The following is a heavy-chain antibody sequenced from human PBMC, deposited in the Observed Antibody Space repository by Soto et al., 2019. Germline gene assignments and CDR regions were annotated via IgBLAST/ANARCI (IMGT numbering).Heavy chain of an antibody. CDR1: GFTFSSYA. J-gene: IGHJ4*02. CDR2: ISYDGGDK. CDR3: ARDYYKYYDSSGYYRSPAY. V-gene: IGHV3-30-3*01. Sequence: VGSLRLSCAASGFTFSSYAMHWVRQAPGKGLEWVALISYDGGDKDYADSVKGRFTISRDNSRNTLFLQMNSLRAEDTAVYYCARDYYKYYDSSGYYRSPAYWGQGTLVTVSS. D-gene: IGHD3-22*01.